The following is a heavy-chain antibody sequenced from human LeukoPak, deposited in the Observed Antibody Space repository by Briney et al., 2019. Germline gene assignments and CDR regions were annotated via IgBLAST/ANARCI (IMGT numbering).Heavy chain of an antibody. D-gene: IGHD2-2*02. CDR3: ARDNGYCSSTSCYTELDY. V-gene: IGHV3-11*04. J-gene: IGHJ4*02. Sequence: GGSLRLSCAASGFTFSDYYMSWIRQAPGKGLEWVSYISSSGSTIYYADSVKGRFTISRDNAKNSLYLQMNSLRAEDTAVYYCARDNGYCSSTSCYTELDYWGQGTLVTVSS. CDR1: GFTFSDYY. CDR2: ISSSGSTI.